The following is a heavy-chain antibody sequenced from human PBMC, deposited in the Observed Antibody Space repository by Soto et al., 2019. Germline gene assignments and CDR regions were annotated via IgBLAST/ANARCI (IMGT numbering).Heavy chain of an antibody. CDR1: GGSVTGYY. CDR2: VYYTLSA. Sequence: SETLSLTCTVSGGSVTGYYWIWVRQPPVNGLGLIGCVYYTLSANYRPSLKSRVSSSVDTSKSEFSLRLNSVTAAYTAVYYCARHPYGYFTYWGQGSLVTVSS. J-gene: IGHJ4*02. V-gene: IGHV4-59*08. CDR3: ARHPYGYFTY. D-gene: IGHD4-17*01.